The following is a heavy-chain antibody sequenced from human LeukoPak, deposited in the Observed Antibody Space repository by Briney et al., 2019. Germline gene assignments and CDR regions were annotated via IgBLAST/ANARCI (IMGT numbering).Heavy chain of an antibody. J-gene: IGHJ2*01. CDR3: ARVRDTGSSQPRFFDL. D-gene: IGHD1-26*01. CDR1: GFTFSSYW. Sequence: QPGGSLRLSCAASGFTFSSYWMSWVRQAPGKGLEWVANIKQDGSEKYYVDSVKGRFTISRDNAKNSLYLQMNSLRAEDTAVYYCARVRDTGSSQPRFFDLWGRGTLVTVSS. V-gene: IGHV3-7*01. CDR2: IKQDGSEK.